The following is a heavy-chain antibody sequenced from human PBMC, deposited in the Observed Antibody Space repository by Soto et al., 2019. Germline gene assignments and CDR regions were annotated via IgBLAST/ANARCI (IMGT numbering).Heavy chain of an antibody. D-gene: IGHD6-13*01. V-gene: IGHV3-23*01. CDR2: ISGSGATT. J-gene: IGHJ1*01. CDR3: AKDQAAAGTISRSFQH. CDR1: GFTFSSYA. Sequence: GGSLRLSCAASGFTFSSYAMTWVRQAPGKGLEWVSAISGSGATTYHADSVKGRFTISRDNSKNTLYLQMNSLRAEDTALYYCAKDQAAAGTISRSFQHWGQGTLVTVSS.